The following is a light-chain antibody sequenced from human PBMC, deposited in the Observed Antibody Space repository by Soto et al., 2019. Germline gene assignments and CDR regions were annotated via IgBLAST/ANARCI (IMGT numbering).Light chain of an antibody. V-gene: IGLV2-14*01. CDR2: DVN. J-gene: IGLJ1*01. Sequence: QSALTQPASVSGSPGQSITISCTGTSSDVGGYNYVSWYQHHPGKAPKLMIYDVNNRPSGISNRFFGSKSGNTASLTISGLQTEDEADHYCSSYSSSGTLYVFGTGTKLTVL. CDR3: SSYSSSGTLYV. CDR1: SSDVGGYNY.